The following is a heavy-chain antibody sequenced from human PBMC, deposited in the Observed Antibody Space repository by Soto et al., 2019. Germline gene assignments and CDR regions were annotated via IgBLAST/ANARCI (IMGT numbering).Heavy chain of an antibody. CDR1: GYTFTSYG. V-gene: IGHV1-18*01. Sequence: ASVKVSCKASGYTFTSYGISWVRQAPGQGLEWMGWISAYNGNTNYAQKLQGRVTMTTDTSTSTAYMELRSLRSDDTAVYYCAREQAGYDFWSGEGAYYYYYMDVWGKGTTVTVSS. CDR2: ISAYNGNT. D-gene: IGHD3-3*01. CDR3: AREQAGYDFWSGEGAYYYYYMDV. J-gene: IGHJ6*03.